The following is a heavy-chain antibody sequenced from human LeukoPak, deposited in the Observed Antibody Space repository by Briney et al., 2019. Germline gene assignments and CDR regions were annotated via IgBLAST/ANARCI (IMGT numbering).Heavy chain of an antibody. V-gene: IGHV3-23*01. Sequence: GGSLRLSCAASGFTFSSYAMSWVRQAPGKGLEWVSAISGSGGSTHYADSVKGRFTISRDNSKNTLYLQMNSLRAEDTAVYYCAVLCIVVVNHHDAFDIWGQGTMVTVSS. CDR1: GFTFSSYA. CDR3: AVLCIVVVNHHDAFDI. CDR2: ISGSGGST. D-gene: IGHD3-22*01. J-gene: IGHJ3*02.